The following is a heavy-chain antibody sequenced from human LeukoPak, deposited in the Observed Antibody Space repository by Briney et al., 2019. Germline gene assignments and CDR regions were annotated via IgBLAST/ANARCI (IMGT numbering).Heavy chain of an antibody. V-gene: IGHV3-9*01. CDR3: GKDWTTMVRGGEL. J-gene: IGHJ2*01. CDR1: GFTIDDYD. CDR2: ISWSSGSI. Sequence: GGSLSLSCAASGFTIDDYDMHWLRPAPGKGLEWVSGISWSSGSIGYAYSVRGRFTISRDNAKNSLYLQRNSLGAEAAALYYCGKDWTTMVRGGELWGRGTLVTVSS. D-gene: IGHD3-10*01.